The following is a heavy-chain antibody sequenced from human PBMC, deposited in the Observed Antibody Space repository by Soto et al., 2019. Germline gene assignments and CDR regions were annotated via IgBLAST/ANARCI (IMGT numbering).Heavy chain of an antibody. CDR1: GFTFSTYG. V-gene: IGHV3-33*01. Sequence: GGSLRLSCAASGFTFSTYGMHWVRQAPGKGLEWVAVIWFDGTKKYYADSVNGRFTISRDNSKNTLYLQMNSLRAEDTAVYYCSSQIFWSGSTAHGMDVWGQGTAVTVSS. D-gene: IGHD3-3*01. CDR2: IWFDGTKK. CDR3: SSQIFWSGSTAHGMDV. J-gene: IGHJ6*02.